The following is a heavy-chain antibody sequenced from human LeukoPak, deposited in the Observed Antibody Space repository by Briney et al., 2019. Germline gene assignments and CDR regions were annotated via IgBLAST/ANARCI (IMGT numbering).Heavy chain of an antibody. J-gene: IGHJ5*02. V-gene: IGHV4-59*01. CDR1: GGSISSYY. CDR3: ARAAPWFDP. CDR2: IYYSGST. Sequence: PSETLSLTCTVSGGSISSYYWSWVRQPPGKGLEYIGYIYYSGSTNYNPSLKSRVTISLDTSKNQFSLKLSSVTAADTAVYYCARAAPWFDPWGQGTLVTVSS.